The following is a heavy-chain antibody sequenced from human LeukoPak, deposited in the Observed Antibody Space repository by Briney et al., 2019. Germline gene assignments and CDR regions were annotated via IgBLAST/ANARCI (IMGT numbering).Heavy chain of an antibody. V-gene: IGHV3-48*04. CDR1: EFTFSSYS. Sequence: GGSLRLSCAASEFTFSSYSMNWVRQAPGKGLEWVSYISGSSDPIYYADSVKGRFTISRDNAKNSLSLQMNRLRAEDTAVYYCARGWSLDFDFWGQGTLVTVSS. J-gene: IGHJ4*02. CDR3: ARGWSLDFDF. CDR2: ISGSSDPI. D-gene: IGHD3-10*01.